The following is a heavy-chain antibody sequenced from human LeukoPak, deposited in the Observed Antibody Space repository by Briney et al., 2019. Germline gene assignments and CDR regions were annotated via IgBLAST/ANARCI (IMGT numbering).Heavy chain of an antibody. CDR3: ARGQTYDSSGYYWYY. J-gene: IGHJ4*02. Sequence: SETLSLTCSVSGYSINSGYYWGWIRQPPGKGLEWIGSIYHSGSSYYNPSLKSRVTISVDTSKNQFSLKLSSVTATDTAVYYCARGQTYDSSGYYWYYWGQGTLVTVSS. V-gene: IGHV4-38-2*02. CDR1: GYSINSGYY. D-gene: IGHD3-22*01. CDR2: IYHSGSS.